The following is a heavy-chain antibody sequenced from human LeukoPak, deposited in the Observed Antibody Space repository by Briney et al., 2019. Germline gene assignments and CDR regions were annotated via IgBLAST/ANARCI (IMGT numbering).Heavy chain of an antibody. Sequence: GGSLRLSCAASGFTFDDYAMHWVRQGPGKGLEWVSGISWNSGTIGYAVSVKGRFTISRDNAKNSLYLQMNSLRAEDTALYYCTKDLAIVGATGFDYWGQGTLATVSS. CDR2: ISWNSGTI. J-gene: IGHJ4*02. D-gene: IGHD1-26*01. V-gene: IGHV3-9*01. CDR3: TKDLAIVGATGFDY. CDR1: GFTFDDYA.